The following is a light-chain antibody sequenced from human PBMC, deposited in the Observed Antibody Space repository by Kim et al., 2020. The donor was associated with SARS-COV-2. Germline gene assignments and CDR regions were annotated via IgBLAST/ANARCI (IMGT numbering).Light chain of an antibody. J-gene: IGKJ2*01. V-gene: IGKV4-1*01. CDR3: QQYYSTPYT. Sequence: DIVMTQSPDSLAVSLGERATINCKSSQSVSYSSNQKNYLAWYQQKPGQPPKLLIYWASTRDSGVPDRFSGSGSGTDFTLTVSRLQAEDVAVYYCQQYYSTPYTFGQGTKLEIK. CDR1: QSVSYSSNQKNY. CDR2: WAS.